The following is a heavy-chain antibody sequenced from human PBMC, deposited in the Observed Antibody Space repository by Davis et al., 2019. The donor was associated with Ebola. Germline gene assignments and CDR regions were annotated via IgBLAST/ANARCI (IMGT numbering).Heavy chain of an antibody. CDR1: GFTFSSYA. D-gene: IGHD2/OR15-2a*01. J-gene: IGHJ5*02. V-gene: IGHV3-23*01. CDR2: ISGSGGST. Sequence: GESLKISCAASGFTFSSYAMSWVRQAPGKGLEWVSAISGSGGSTYYADSVKGRFTISRDNAKNSLYLQMNSLRAEDTAVYYCARDLPDQYFDPWGQGTLVTVSS. CDR3: ARDLPDQYFDP.